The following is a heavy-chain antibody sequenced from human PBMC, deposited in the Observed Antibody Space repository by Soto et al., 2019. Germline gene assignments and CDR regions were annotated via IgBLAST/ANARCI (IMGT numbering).Heavy chain of an antibody. J-gene: IGHJ5*02. V-gene: IGHV3-23*01. CDR1: GFTFSSYA. Sequence: GGSLRLSCAASGFTFSSYAMSWVRQAPGKGLEWVSAISGSGGSTYYADSVKGRFTISRDNSKNTLYLQMNSLRAEDTAVYYCAKDFVRFLEWLYRANWFDPWGQGTLVTVSS. CDR3: AKDFVRFLEWLYRANWFDP. CDR2: ISGSGGST. D-gene: IGHD3-3*01.